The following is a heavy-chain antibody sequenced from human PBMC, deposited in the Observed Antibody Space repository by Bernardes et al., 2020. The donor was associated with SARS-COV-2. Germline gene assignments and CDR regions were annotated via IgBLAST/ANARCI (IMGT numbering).Heavy chain of an antibody. D-gene: IGHD3-10*01. Sequence: VGSLRLSCAASGFTFSSYSMNWVRQAPGKGLEWVSSISSSSSYIYYADSVKGRFTISRDNAKNSLYLQMNSLRAEDTAVYYCASDRVYGSGSYIFDYWGQGTLVTVSS. V-gene: IGHV3-21*01. CDR2: ISSSSSYI. J-gene: IGHJ4*02. CDR3: ASDRVYGSGSYIFDY. CDR1: GFTFSSYS.